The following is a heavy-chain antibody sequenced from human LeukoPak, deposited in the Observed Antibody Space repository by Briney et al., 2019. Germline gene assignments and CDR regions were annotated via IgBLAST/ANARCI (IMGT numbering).Heavy chain of an antibody. V-gene: IGHV4-34*01. CDR3: ARRDFFYGSGGAAYDY. CDR2: FKDTRST. CDR1: SGSLDGFY. Sequence: SETLSLSCTVNSGSLDGFYWSWIRQPPGKGLEWIGDFKDTRSTKINPPLESRVTMSADTSKNEVSLKLTSVTAADTAIYYCARRDFFYGSGGAAYDYWGQGTLVTVSS. J-gene: IGHJ4*02. D-gene: IGHD3-10*01.